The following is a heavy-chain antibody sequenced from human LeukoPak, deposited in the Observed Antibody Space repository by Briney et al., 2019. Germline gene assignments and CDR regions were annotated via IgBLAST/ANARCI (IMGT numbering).Heavy chain of an antibody. V-gene: IGHV3-64*01. CDR2: ISTNGGST. J-gene: IGHJ4*02. CDR1: GFMFSNYD. D-gene: IGHD5-18*01. Sequence: QAGGSLRLSCAASGFMFSNYDMHWVRQAPGKGLEYVSHISTNGGSTYYAISVKGRFTISRDNSKNTLYLQMGRLRAEDMAVYYCARGRGYIYGYDYWGQGTLVTVSS. CDR3: ARGRGYIYGYDY.